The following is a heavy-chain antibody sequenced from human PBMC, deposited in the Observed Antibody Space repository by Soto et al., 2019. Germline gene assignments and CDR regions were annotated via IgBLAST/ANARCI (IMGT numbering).Heavy chain of an antibody. Sequence: QVQLVQSGAEVKKPGSSVKVSCKASGGTFSSYAISWVRQAPGQGLEWMGGIIPIFGTANYAQKFQGRVTITADESTSTAYMELSSLRSEDTAVYYCARIVVVVPAATHSYGMDVWGQGTTVTVSS. J-gene: IGHJ6*02. CDR1: GGTFSSYA. CDR3: ARIVVVVPAATHSYGMDV. CDR2: IIPIFGTA. V-gene: IGHV1-69*01. D-gene: IGHD2-2*01.